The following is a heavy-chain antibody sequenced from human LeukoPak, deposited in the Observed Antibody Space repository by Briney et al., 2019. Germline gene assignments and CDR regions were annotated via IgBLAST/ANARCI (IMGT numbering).Heavy chain of an antibody. Sequence: GGSLRLSCVASGFTFSSYTMTCVRQAPGKGLEWVSAISGSGSATYFADSAKGRFTISRDNSKNTLYLQMNSLRADDTAVYYCARRISGSQNDYWGQGTLVTVSS. CDR2: ISGSGSAT. D-gene: IGHD3-10*01. CDR3: ARRISGSQNDY. CDR1: GFTFSSYT. V-gene: IGHV3-23*01. J-gene: IGHJ4*02.